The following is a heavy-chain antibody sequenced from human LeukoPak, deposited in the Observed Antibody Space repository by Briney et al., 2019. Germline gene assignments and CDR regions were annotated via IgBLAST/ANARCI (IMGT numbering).Heavy chain of an antibody. J-gene: IGHJ3*01. CDR2: ISWHSANI. CDR3: VRDSGSTTVLIDDAFDL. D-gene: IGHD4-23*01. Sequence: TGGSLRLSCDASGFTFNAYAMHWVRQAPGKGLEWVSGISWHSANIDYADSVKGRFTISRDNAKSSLYLQMNSLRPEDTALYHCVRDSGSTTVLIDDAFDLWGQGTMVTVSS. CDR1: GFTFNAYA. V-gene: IGHV3-9*01.